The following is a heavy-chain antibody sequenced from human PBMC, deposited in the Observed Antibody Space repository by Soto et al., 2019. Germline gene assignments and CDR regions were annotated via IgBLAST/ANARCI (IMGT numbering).Heavy chain of an antibody. D-gene: IGHD2-15*01. J-gene: IGHJ4*02. CDR3: ARDSGIRENCSGGSCKATSGCFDY. Sequence: ASVKVSCKASGYTFTSYYMHWVRQAPGQGLEWMGIINPSGGSTSYAQKFQGRVTMTRDTSTSTVYMELSSLRSEDTAVYYCARDSGIRENCSGGSCKATSGCFDYWGQGTLVTVSS. V-gene: IGHV1-46*01. CDR1: GYTFTSYY. CDR2: INPSGGST.